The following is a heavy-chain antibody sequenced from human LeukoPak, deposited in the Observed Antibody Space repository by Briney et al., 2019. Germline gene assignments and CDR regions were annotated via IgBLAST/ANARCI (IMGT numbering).Heavy chain of an antibody. D-gene: IGHD6-13*01. V-gene: IGHV1-69*04. Sequence: SVKVSCKASGGTFSSYAISWVRQAPGQGLEWMGRIIPILGIANYAQKFQGRVTITADKSTSTAYMELSSLRSEDTAVYYCARNQQQLVLFDIWGQGTMVTVSS. J-gene: IGHJ3*02. CDR2: IIPILGIA. CDR1: GGTFSSYA. CDR3: ARNQQQLVLFDI.